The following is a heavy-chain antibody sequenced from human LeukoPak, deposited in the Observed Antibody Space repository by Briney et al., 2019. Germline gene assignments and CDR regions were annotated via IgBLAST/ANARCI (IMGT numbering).Heavy chain of an antibody. Sequence: GGSLRLSCAASGFTFSSYAMHWVRQAPGKGLEWVAVISYDGSNKYYADSVKGRFTVSRDNSKNTLYLQMNSLRAEDTAVYYCARVTTRGSSWYYFDYWGQGTLVTVSS. CDR1: GFTFSSYA. J-gene: IGHJ4*02. CDR2: ISYDGSNK. V-gene: IGHV3-30-3*01. CDR3: ARVTTRGSSWYYFDY. D-gene: IGHD6-13*01.